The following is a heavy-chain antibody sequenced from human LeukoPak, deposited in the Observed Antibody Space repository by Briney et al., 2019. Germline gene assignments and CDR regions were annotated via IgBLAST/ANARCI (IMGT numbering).Heavy chain of an antibody. CDR1: GFTFSTYS. CDR2: ISDDGSNI. V-gene: IGHV3-30*04. D-gene: IGHD1-26*01. CDR3: ARDSFSGSYLFDY. Sequence: SGGSLRLSCVASGFTFSTYSMHWVRQAPGKGLECVAAISDDGSNINYADSVKGRFTISRDNSKNTLHLQMSSLRAEDTAVYYCARDSFSGSYLFDYWGQGTLVTVSS. J-gene: IGHJ4*02.